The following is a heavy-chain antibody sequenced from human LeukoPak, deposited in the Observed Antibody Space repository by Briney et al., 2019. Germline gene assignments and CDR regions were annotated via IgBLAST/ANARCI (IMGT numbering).Heavy chain of an antibody. Sequence: GGSLRLSYAASGFTFSNYNMNWVRQAPGKGLEWVSYISRRSSAIFYADSVKGRFTISRDNAQQSLYLQMNSPRDEDTAVYYCARESSGSYLVFDSWRQGTLVTVSS. CDR3: ARESSGSYLVFDS. D-gene: IGHD1-26*01. V-gene: IGHV3-48*02. J-gene: IGHJ4*02. CDR2: ISRRSSAI. CDR1: GFTFSNYN.